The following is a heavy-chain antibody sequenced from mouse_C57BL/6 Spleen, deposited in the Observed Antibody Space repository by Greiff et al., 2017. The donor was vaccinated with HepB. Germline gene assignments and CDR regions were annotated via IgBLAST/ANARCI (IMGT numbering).Heavy chain of an antibody. CDR3: ARNPGSSFYYFDY. J-gene: IGHJ2*01. CDR2: IWSGGST. V-gene: IGHV2-2*01. Sequence: VQLQESGPGLVQPSQSLSITCTVSGFSLTSYGVHWVRQSPGKGLEWLGVIWSGGSTDYNAAFISRLSISKDNSKSQVFFKMNSLQADDTAIYYCARNPGSSFYYFDYWGQGTTLTVSS. D-gene: IGHD1-1*01. CDR1: GFSLTSYG.